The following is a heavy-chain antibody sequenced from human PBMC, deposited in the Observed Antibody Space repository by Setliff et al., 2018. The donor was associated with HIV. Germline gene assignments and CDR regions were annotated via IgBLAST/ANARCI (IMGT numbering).Heavy chain of an antibody. CDR1: GGSFSDYY. CDR3: ARDGKSSFDY. V-gene: IGHV4-34*01. J-gene: IGHJ4*02. CDR2: INHSGST. Sequence: LSLTCAVYGGSFSDYYWTWIRQPPGKGLEWIGEINHSGSTNCNPSLKSRVTISVDTSKNQFSLKVSSVTAADTAVYYCARDGKSSFDYWGQGTLVTVSS.